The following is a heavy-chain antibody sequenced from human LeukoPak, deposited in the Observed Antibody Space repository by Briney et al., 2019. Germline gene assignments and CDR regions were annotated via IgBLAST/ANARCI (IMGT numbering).Heavy chain of an antibody. CDR2: IYYSGST. CDR1: GGSISSYY. V-gene: IGHV4-59*12. J-gene: IGHJ3*02. CDR3: ARESGSSRRDAFDI. Sequence: SETLSLTCTVSGGSISSYYWSWIRQPPGKGLEWIGYIYYSGSTNYNPSLKSRVTISVDTSKNQFSLKLSSVTAADTAVYYCARESGSSRRDAFDIWGQGTMVTVSS. D-gene: IGHD1-26*01.